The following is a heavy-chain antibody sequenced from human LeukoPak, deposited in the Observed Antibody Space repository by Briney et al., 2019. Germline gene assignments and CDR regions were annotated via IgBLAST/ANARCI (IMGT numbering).Heavy chain of an antibody. J-gene: IGHJ4*02. Sequence: PSETLSLTCTVSGGSISGYYWSWIRQPPGKGLECIGYIYYSGSTKYNPSLKSRVTISLDTSKNQFSLKLSSVTAADTAVYYCARDKSAGSEMAFDYWGQGILVTVSS. CDR1: GGSISGYY. V-gene: IGHV4-59*01. CDR2: IYYSGST. D-gene: IGHD5-24*01. CDR3: ARDKSAGSEMAFDY.